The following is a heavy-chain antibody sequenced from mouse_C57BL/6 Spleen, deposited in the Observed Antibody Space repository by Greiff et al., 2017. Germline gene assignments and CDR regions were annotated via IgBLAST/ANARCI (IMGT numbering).Heavy chain of an antibody. CDR2: IAPSDSYT. CDR1: GYTFTSYW. CDR3: ARSKGLRDAMDY. Sequence: QVQLQQPGAELVMPGASVKLSCKASGYTFTSYWMHWVKQRPGQGLEWIGEIAPSDSYTNYNQKFKGKSTLTVDKSSSTAYMQLSSLTSEDSAVYYCARSKGLRDAMDYWGQGTSVTVSS. V-gene: IGHV1-69*01. D-gene: IGHD2-4*01. J-gene: IGHJ4*01.